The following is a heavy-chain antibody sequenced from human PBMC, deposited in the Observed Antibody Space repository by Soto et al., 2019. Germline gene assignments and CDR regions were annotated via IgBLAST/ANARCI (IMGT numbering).Heavy chain of an antibody. CDR3: ARGYCSGGSCYPSRLEYFQH. Sequence: ASVKVSCKASGYTFTSYAMHWVRQAPGQRLEWMGWINAGNGDTKYSQKFQGRVTITRDTSASTAYMELSSLRSEDTAVYYCARGYCSGGSCYPSRLEYFQHWGQGTLVTVSS. V-gene: IGHV1-3*01. J-gene: IGHJ1*01. CDR2: INAGNGDT. CDR1: GYTFTSYA. D-gene: IGHD2-15*01.